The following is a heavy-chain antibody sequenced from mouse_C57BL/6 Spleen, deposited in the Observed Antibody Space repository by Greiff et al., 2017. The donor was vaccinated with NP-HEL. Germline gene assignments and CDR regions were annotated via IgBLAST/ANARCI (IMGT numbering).Heavy chain of an antibody. CDR3: AYGYDGGFAY. D-gene: IGHD2-2*01. CDR1: GYAFTNYL. CDR2: INPGSGGT. V-gene: IGHV1-54*01. Sequence: QVQLKQSGAELVRPGTSVKVSCKASGYAFTNYLIEWVKQRPGQGLEWIGVINPGSGGTNYNEKFKGKATLTADKSSSTAYMQLSSLTSEDSAVYFCAYGYDGGFAYWGQGTLVTVSA. J-gene: IGHJ3*01.